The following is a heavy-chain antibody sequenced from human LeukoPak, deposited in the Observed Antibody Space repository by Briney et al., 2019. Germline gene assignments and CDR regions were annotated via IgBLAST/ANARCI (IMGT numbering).Heavy chain of an antibody. V-gene: IGHV1-2*02. CDR3: ARGTVGYFDY. CDR2: INPNSGDT. Sequence: ASVKVSCKASGYTFTGYYMHWVRQAPGQGLEWMGWINPNSGDTNYAQKFQGRVTITRDTSINTAYMELSRLRSDDTAVYYCARGTVGYFDYWGQGTLVTVSS. D-gene: IGHD4-11*01. CDR1: GYTFTGYY. J-gene: IGHJ4*02.